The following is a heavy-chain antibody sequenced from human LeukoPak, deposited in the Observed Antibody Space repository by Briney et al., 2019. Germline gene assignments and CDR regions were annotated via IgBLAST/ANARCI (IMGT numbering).Heavy chain of an antibody. CDR1: GFTLSSYA. J-gene: IGHJ4*02. CDR2: ISGSGGST. V-gene: IGHV3-23*01. Sequence: GGSLRLSCAASGFTLSSYAMSWVRQAPGKGLEWVSAISGSGGSTYYADSVKGRFTISRDNSKNTLYLQMNSLRAEDTAVYYCAKDEGIAVVLYYFDYWGQGTLVTVSS. D-gene: IGHD6-19*01. CDR3: AKDEGIAVVLYYFDY.